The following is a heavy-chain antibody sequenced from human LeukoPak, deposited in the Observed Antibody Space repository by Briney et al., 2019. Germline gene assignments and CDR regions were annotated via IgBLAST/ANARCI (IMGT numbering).Heavy chain of an antibody. CDR3: ARQKYLRGPDVEYFDY. D-gene: IGHD5/OR15-5a*01. V-gene: IGHV3-7*01. CDR1: GFTFSSYW. CDR2: IKQGGSEK. J-gene: IGHJ4*02. Sequence: GGSLRLSCAASGFTFSSYWMSWVRQAPGKGLEWVANIKQGGSEKYYVDSVKGRFTISRDNAKKSLYLQMNSLRAEDTAMYYCARQKYLRGPDVEYFDYWGQGTLVTVSS.